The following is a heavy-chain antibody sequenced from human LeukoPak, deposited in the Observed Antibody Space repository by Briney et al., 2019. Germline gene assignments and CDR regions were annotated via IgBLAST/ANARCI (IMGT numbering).Heavy chain of an antibody. D-gene: IGHD5/OR15-5a*01. J-gene: IGHJ1*01. V-gene: IGHV3-23*01. Sequence: GGSLRLSCAASGFTFSSYSMTWVRQAPGKGLEWVSGISGSGDSTHYADSVKGRFTISRDDSKTTLYLQMNSLRAEDAAVYYCAKVYVPSALSYFQRWGQGTLVTVSS. CDR2: ISGSGDST. CDR1: GFTFSSYS. CDR3: AKVYVPSALSYFQR.